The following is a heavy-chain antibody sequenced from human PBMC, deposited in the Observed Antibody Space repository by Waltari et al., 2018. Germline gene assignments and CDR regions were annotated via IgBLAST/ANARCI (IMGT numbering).Heavy chain of an antibody. Sequence: QVQLQESGPGLVKPSQTLSLTCTVSGGSISRGSYYWSWIRQPAGTGLEWIGYIYTSGSTNYNPSLKSRVTISVDTSKNQFSLKLSSVTAADTAVYYCARVSSSWTSYYYYYGMDVWGQGTTVTVSS. V-gene: IGHV4-61*09. D-gene: IGHD6-13*01. CDR2: IYTSGST. CDR3: ARVSSSWTSYYYYYGMDV. CDR1: GGSISRGSYY. J-gene: IGHJ6*02.